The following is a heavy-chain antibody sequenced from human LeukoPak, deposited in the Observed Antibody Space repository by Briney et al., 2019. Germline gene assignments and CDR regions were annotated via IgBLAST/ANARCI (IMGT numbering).Heavy chain of an antibody. CDR1: GGSISSGGYS. CDR2: IYHSGSA. Sequence: PSQTLSLTCAVSGGSISSGGYSWSWIRQPPGKGLEWIGYIYHSGSAYYNPSLKSRVTISVDRSKNQFSLKLSSVTAADTAVYYCARLPDSSGYGYYYYGMDVWGQGTTVTVSS. J-gene: IGHJ6*02. V-gene: IGHV4-30-2*01. CDR3: ARLPDSSGYGYYYYGMDV. D-gene: IGHD3-22*01.